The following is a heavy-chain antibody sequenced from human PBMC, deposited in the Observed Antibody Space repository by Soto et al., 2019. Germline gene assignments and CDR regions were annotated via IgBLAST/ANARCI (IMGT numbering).Heavy chain of an antibody. Sequence: GESLKISCKGSGYTFSKYWIGWVRQTPGKGLEWMGMIYPGDSDARYSPSFEGQVTFSVDKSINTAYLQWNSLKASDTAMYYCARQGGEYNTMSDYWGQGXLVTVYS. J-gene: IGHJ4*02. CDR3: ARQGGEYNTMSDY. D-gene: IGHD3-10*01. CDR2: IYPGDSDA. CDR1: GYTFSKYW. V-gene: IGHV5-51*01.